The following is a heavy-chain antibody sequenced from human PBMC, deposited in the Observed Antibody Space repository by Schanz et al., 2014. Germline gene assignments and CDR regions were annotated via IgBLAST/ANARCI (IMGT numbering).Heavy chain of an antibody. V-gene: IGHV3-23*04. CDR1: GFTFGDYA. Sequence: VQLVDSGGGLVQPGGSLRLSCAASGFTFGDYAMGWVRQARGKGLEWVSAMNESHSTIYYADSVRGRFTISRDNAENTLFLQMNSLRAEDTAVYYCAKGRFGELSAFDIWGQGTLLTVSS. CDR2: MNESHSTI. CDR3: AKGRFGELSAFDI. D-gene: IGHD3-10*01. J-gene: IGHJ4*02.